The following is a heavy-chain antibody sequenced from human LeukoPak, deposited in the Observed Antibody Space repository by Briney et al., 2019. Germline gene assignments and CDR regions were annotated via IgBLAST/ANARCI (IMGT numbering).Heavy chain of an antibody. D-gene: IGHD4-17*01. CDR3: ASPMTAVSTYNYYGMDV. V-gene: IGHV3-48*03. Sequence: PGGSLRLSCAASGFTFSNYQMNWFRQAPGKGLEWVSSISSGGTTTYFADSVKGRFTISRDNAKNSLYLQMNSLRAEDTAVYYCASPMTAVSTYNYYGMDVWGQGTTVTVSS. CDR1: GFTFSNYQ. J-gene: IGHJ6*02. CDR2: ISSGGTTT.